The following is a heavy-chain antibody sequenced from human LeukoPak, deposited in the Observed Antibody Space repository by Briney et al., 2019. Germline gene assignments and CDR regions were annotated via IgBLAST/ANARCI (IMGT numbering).Heavy chain of an antibody. CDR2: ISVYNGKT. CDR1: GYTFTRFG. Sequence: ASVKVSCKVSGYTFTRFGITWVRHAPGQGFEWLGWISVYNGKTDYAQNNQGRVTMTTDTSTSTAYMELRSLRSDDTAVYYCASTSSGYYAGTLDHWGQETLVTVSS. V-gene: IGHV1-18*01. J-gene: IGHJ4*02. D-gene: IGHD6-19*01. CDR3: ASTSSGYYAGTLDH.